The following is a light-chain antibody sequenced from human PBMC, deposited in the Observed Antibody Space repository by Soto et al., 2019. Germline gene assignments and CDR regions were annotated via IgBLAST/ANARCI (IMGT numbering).Light chain of an antibody. CDR1: QSLLHSSGYKY. J-gene: IGKJ4*01. Sequence: DIVRTESRRALAVASAERSSLSCRTNQSLLHSSGYKYLDWYMQKXGRSPQXLIYLGSNRASGVPDRFSGSGSGTDFTLKISRVEAEDVAVYYCMQALETPGTFGGGTKVDI. CDR2: LGS. V-gene: IGKV2-28*01. CDR3: MQALETPGT.